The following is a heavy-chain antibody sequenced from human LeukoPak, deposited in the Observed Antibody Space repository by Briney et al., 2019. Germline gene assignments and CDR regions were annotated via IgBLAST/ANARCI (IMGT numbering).Heavy chain of an antibody. J-gene: IGHJ6*04. CDR2: ISSNGGST. CDR1: GFTLSSYG. V-gene: IGHV3-64*01. D-gene: IGHD4-23*01. Sequence: GGSLRLSCAASGFTLSSYGMHWARQAPGKGLEYVSAISSNGGSTYYANSVKGRFTISRDNSKNTLYLQMGSLRAEDMAVYYCARWVNSMDVWGKGTTVTVSS. CDR3: ARWVNSMDV.